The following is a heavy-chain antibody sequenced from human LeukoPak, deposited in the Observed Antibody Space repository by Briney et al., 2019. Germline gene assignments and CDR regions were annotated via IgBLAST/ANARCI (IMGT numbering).Heavy chain of an antibody. V-gene: IGHV4-34*01. Sequence: PSETLSLTCTVSGGSISSYYWSWIRQPPGKGLEWVGEINHSGSTNYNPSLKSRVTISVDTSRNQFSLKLSSVTAADTAVYYCARAGGKSTSWSFWFDPWGQGTLVTVSS. CDR2: INHSGST. CDR3: ARAGGKSTSWSFWFDP. D-gene: IGHD6-13*01. CDR1: GGSISSYY. J-gene: IGHJ5*02.